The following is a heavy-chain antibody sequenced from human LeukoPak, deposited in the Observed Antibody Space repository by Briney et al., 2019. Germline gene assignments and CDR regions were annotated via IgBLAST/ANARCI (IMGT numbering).Heavy chain of an antibody. CDR1: GFIFSNYG. V-gene: IGHV3-30*02. Sequence: GGSLRLSCAASGFIFSNYGMHWVRQAPGKGLEWVAFIRFDGRNEFYAESMRGRFTISRDNFKNTVYLQMKTLTLEDTAVYYGAKDGGRDCGYDYSPGVLDIWGQGTMVTVSS. CDR3: AKDGGRDCGYDYSPGVLDI. CDR2: IRFDGRNE. J-gene: IGHJ3*02. D-gene: IGHD5-12*01.